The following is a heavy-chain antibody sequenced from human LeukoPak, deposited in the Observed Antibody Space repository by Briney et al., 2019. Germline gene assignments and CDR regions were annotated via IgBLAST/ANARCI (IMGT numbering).Heavy chain of an antibody. J-gene: IGHJ4*02. CDR3: ASGEGAYYFDY. D-gene: IGHD7-27*01. CDR1: GFSVNNYG. V-gene: IGHV3-7*01. Sequence: GGSLRLSCAASGFSVNNYGMHWVRQAPGKGLEWVANIKQDGSEKYYVDSVKGRFTISRDNAKNSLYLQMNSLRAEDTAVYYCASGEGAYYFDYWGQGTLVTVSS. CDR2: IKQDGSEK.